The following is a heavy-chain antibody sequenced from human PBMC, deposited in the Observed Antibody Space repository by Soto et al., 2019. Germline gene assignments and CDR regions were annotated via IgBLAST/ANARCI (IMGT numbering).Heavy chain of an antibody. CDR3: AKGSIEYSASVDY. J-gene: IGHJ4*02. D-gene: IGHD1-26*01. V-gene: IGHV3-23*01. CDR2: ISGRGGSS. Sequence: EVQLLESGGGLIQPGGSLRLSCSASGFSFSSYAMMWVRQAPGKGLAWVSVISGRGGSSYFADSAKGRFTISRDNSKNMLYLGMNSLRAEDTAIYFCAKGSIEYSASVDYWCQGTLVIVSS. CDR1: GFSFSSYA.